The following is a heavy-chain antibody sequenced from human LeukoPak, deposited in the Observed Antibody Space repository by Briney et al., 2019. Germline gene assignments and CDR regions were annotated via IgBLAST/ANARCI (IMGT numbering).Heavy chain of an antibody. Sequence: PGGSLRLSCAASGFTVSSNYMSWIRQPAGKGLEWIGRVYTSGNSNYNPSLKSRVTMSVDTSKNQFSLKLDSVTAADTAVYYCARARRSDFDYWGQGTLVTVSS. D-gene: IGHD6-6*01. CDR2: VYTSGNS. CDR3: ARARRSDFDY. CDR1: GFTVSSNY. J-gene: IGHJ4*02. V-gene: IGHV4-4*07.